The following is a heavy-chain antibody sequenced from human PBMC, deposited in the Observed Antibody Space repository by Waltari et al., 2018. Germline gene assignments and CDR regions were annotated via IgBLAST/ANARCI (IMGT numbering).Heavy chain of an antibody. V-gene: IGHV3-74*01. Sequence: EVQLVESGGGLVQPGGSLSLSCAASGFTFSSYWMHWFRQAPGKGLAWVSRINSEGGSTSYADSVMGRFTISRDNAKNTLYLQMNSLSVDDTAVYYCAELSSSVFDIWGQGTMVTVSS. CDR3: AELSSSVFDI. J-gene: IGHJ3*02. D-gene: IGHD1-7*01. CDR1: GFTFSSYW. CDR2: INSEGGST.